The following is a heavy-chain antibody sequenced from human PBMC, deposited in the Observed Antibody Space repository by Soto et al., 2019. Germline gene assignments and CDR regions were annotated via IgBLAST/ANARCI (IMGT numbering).Heavy chain of an antibody. Sequence: SDTLSLTCAVYGGSFSGYYWSWIRQPPGKGLEWIGEINHSGSTNYNPSLKSRVTISVDTSKNQFSLKLSSVTAADTAVYYCAREDFEAMARYFDYWGQGTLVTGAS. D-gene: IGHD5-18*01. CDR1: GGSFSGYY. CDR2: INHSGST. CDR3: AREDFEAMARYFDY. J-gene: IGHJ4*02. V-gene: IGHV4-34*01.